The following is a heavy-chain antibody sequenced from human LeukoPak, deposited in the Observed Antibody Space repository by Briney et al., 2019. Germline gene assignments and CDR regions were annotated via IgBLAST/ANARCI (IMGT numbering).Heavy chain of an antibody. CDR3: ARAPSYYDYVWGSYRSTFDY. Sequence: SETLSLTCAVYGGSFSGYYWSWIRQPPGKGLEWIGEINHSGSTNYNPSLKSRVTISVDTSKNQFSLKLSSVTAADTAVYYCARAPSYYDYVWGSYRSTFDYWGQGTLVTVSS. V-gene: IGHV4-34*01. J-gene: IGHJ4*02. D-gene: IGHD3-16*02. CDR2: INHSGST. CDR1: GGSFSGYY.